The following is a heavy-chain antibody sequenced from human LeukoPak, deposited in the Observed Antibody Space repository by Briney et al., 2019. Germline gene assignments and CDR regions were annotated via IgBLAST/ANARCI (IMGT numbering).Heavy chain of an antibody. V-gene: IGHV1-69*04. Sequence: SVKVSCKASGGTFSSYAISWVRQAPGQGLEWMGRIIPILGIANYAQKFQGRVTITADKSTSTAYMELSSLRSEDTAVYYCARGPIRRAYYYGMDVWGQGTTVTVSS. J-gene: IGHJ6*02. CDR2: IIPILGIA. CDR1: GGTFSSYA. CDR3: ARGPIRRAYYYGMDV. D-gene: IGHD1-14*01.